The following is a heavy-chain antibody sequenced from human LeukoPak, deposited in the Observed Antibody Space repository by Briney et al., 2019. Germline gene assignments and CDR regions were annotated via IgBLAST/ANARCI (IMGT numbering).Heavy chain of an antibody. V-gene: IGHV4-61*02. CDR2: FQTSGRT. CDR1: GGSISSGSYY. J-gene: IGHJ4*02. CDR3: ARGSSYDYVWGSYRFEALFDY. D-gene: IGHD3-16*02. Sequence: SQTLSLTCTVSGGSISSGSYYWNWIRQPAGKGLEWIGRFQTSGRTNYNPSLKSRVTISVDTSKNQFSLKLSSVTAADTAVYYCARGSSYDYVWGSYRFEALFDYWGQGTLVTVSS.